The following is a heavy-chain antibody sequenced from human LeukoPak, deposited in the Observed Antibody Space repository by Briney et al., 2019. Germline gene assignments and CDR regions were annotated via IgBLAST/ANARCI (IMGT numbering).Heavy chain of an antibody. J-gene: IGHJ4*02. CDR1: GFTFSSYA. V-gene: IGHV3-23*01. Sequence: GGSLRLSCAASGFTFSSYAMSWVRQATGKGLEWVSAISGSGGSTYYADSVKGRFTISRDNSKNTLYLQMNSLRAEDTAVYYCAKGANYCSGGSCYSRGYFDYWGQGTLVTVSS. CDR2: ISGSGGST. CDR3: AKGANYCSGGSCYSRGYFDY. D-gene: IGHD2-15*01.